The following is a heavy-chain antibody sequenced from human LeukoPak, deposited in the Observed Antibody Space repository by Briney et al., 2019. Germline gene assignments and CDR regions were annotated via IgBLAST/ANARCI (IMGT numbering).Heavy chain of an antibody. D-gene: IGHD3-22*01. V-gene: IGHV1-2*02. CDR3: ARGGYTMIVVVISTGLDY. J-gene: IGHJ4*02. Sequence: GASVKLSCKASGYTLTGYDMHWVRQAPGQGLGWMGWINTTISGTKYTQTSQGRVTITKDTSISTAYMELSRLGSDDTAVYSGARGGYTMIVVVISTGLDYWGQGTLVTVSS. CDR1: GYTLTGYD. CDR2: INTTISGT.